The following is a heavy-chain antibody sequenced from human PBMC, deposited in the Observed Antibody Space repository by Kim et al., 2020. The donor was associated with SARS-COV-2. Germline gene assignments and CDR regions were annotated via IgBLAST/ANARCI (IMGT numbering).Heavy chain of an antibody. D-gene: IGHD5-18*01. V-gene: IGHV1-8*01. CDR3: ARVPALTWIQLWSPYYYYGMAV. J-gene: IGHJ6*02. Sequence: ASVKVSCKASGYTFTSYDINWVRQATGQGLEWMGWMNPNSGNTGYAQKFQGRVTMTRNTSISTAYMELSSLRSEDTAVYYCARVPALTWIQLWSPYYYYGMAVWGQGTTVTVSS. CDR1: GYTFTSYD. CDR2: MNPNSGNT.